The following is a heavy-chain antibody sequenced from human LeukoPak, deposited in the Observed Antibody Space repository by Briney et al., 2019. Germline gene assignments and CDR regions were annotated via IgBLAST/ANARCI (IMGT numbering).Heavy chain of an antibody. CDR2: IYPSDGST. V-gene: IGHV1-3*01. CDR3: ARDIPGMTVVSDAFDI. J-gene: IGHJ3*02. Sequence: GASVKVSFTASGYTFTSYTIHWVRQAPGQRLEWMGLIYPSDGSTRYAQKFQGRVTVTTDTSTSTAYMELSSLRSEDTAVYYCARDIPGMTVVSDAFDIWGQGTMVTVSS. D-gene: IGHD4-23*01. CDR1: GYTFTSYT.